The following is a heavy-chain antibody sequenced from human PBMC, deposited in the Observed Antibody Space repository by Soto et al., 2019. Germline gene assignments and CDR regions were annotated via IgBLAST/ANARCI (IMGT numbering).Heavy chain of an antibody. V-gene: IGHV1-2*02. CDR2: INPNSGGT. Sequence: QVQLVQSGAEVKKPGASVKVSCKASGYTFTGYYMHWVRQAPGQGLEWMGWINPNSGGTNYAQKFQGRVTMTRDTSISTAYMELSSLRSEDTALYYCATRSSGSFHFDYWGQGTLVSVSS. D-gene: IGHD1-26*01. CDR1: GYTFTGYY. CDR3: ATRSSGSFHFDY. J-gene: IGHJ4*02.